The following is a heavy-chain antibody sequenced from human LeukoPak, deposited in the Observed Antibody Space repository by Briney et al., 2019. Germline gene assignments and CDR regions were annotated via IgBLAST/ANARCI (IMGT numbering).Heavy chain of an antibody. Sequence: GGSLRLSCAASGFTFDDYGKSWVRQAPGKGLEWVSGINWNGGSTGYADSVKGRFTISRDNAKNSLYLQMNSLRAEDTALYYCARDPWGTEENWNYGWFDPWGQGTLVTVSS. CDR1: GFTFDDYG. CDR2: INWNGGST. J-gene: IGHJ5*02. D-gene: IGHD1-7*01. CDR3: ARDPWGTEENWNYGWFDP. V-gene: IGHV3-20*04.